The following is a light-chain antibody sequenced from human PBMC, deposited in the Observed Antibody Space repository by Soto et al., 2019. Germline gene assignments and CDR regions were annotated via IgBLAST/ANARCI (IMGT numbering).Light chain of an antibody. CDR3: QAWDSTLYVV. CDR1: KLGDKY. V-gene: IGLV3-1*01. J-gene: IGLJ2*01. CDR2: QDS. Sequence: SYELAQPPSVSVSPGQTASITCSGGKLGDKYACWYQQKPGQSPVLVIYQDSKRPSGIPERFSGSNSGNTATLTISGTQAMDEADYYCQAWDSTLYVVFGGGTKVTV.